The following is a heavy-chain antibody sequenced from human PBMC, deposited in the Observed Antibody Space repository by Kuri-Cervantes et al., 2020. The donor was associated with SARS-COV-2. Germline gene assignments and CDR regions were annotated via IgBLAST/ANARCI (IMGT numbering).Heavy chain of an antibody. D-gene: IGHD3-9*01. J-gene: IGHJ6*02. CDR3: ARDPTAGRLRYFDWFSSGPSNYYGMDV. CDR2: ISSSSSYI. CDR1: GFTFSSYS. V-gene: IGHV3-21*01. Sequence: GGSLRLSCAPSGFTFSSYSMNWVRQAPGKGLEWVSSISSSSSYIYYADSVKGRFTISRDNAKNSLYLQMNSLRAEDTAVYYCARDPTAGRLRYFDWFSSGPSNYYGMDVWGQGTTVTVSS.